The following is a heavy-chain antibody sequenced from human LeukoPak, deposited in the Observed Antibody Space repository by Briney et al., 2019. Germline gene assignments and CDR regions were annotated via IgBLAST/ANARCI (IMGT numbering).Heavy chain of an antibody. Sequence: SETLSLTCTVSGGSISSYYWSWIRQPPGKGLEWSGYIYYSGSTNYNPSLKSRGNISVDTSKNQFSLKLSSVTAADTAVYYCARHVRPYGDYWYWGQGTLVTVSS. CDR1: GGSISSYY. CDR2: IYYSGST. CDR3: ARHVRPYGDYWY. D-gene: IGHD4-17*01. J-gene: IGHJ4*02. V-gene: IGHV4-59*08.